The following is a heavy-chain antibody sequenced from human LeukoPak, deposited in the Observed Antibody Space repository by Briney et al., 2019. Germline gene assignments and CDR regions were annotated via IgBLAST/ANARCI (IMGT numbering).Heavy chain of an antibody. CDR1: GYTFTSYA. CDR2: INTNTGNP. V-gene: IGHV7-4-1*02. Sequence: ASVKVSCKASGYTFTSYAMNWVRQAPGQGLEWMGWINTNTGNPTYAQGFTGWFVFSLDTSVSTAYLQISSLKAEDTAVYYCARTHRDSSGWYAGDDAFDIWGQGTMVTVSS. CDR3: ARTHRDSSGWYAGDDAFDI. J-gene: IGHJ3*02. D-gene: IGHD6-19*01.